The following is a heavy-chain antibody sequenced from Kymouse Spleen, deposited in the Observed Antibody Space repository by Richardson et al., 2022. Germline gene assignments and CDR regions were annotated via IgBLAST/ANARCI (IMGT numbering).Heavy chain of an antibody. V-gene: IGHV3-53*01. J-gene: IGHJ1*01. Sequence: EVQLVESGGGLIQPGGSLRLSCAASGFTVSSNYMSWVRQAPGKGLEWVSVIYSGGSTYYADSVKGRFTISRDNSKNTLYLQMNSLRAEDTAVYYCARDTYYYDSSGKYFQHWGQGTLVTVSS. CDR1: GFTVSSNY. CDR3: ARDTYYYDSSGKYFQH. CDR2: IYSGGST. D-gene: IGHD3-22*01.